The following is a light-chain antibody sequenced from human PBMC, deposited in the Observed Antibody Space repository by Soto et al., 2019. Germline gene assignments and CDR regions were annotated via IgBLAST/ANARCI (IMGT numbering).Light chain of an antibody. CDR2: DVS. V-gene: IGLV2-14*01. CDR3: SSYTSRSTPFV. Sequence: QSALTQPASVSGSPGQSITISCTGTSSDVGGYNYVSWYQQHPRKAPKRMIYDVSNRPSGVSNRFSGSKSGNTASLTISGLQAEDEADYYFSSYTSRSTPFVFGTETKVTVL. CDR1: SSDVGGYNY. J-gene: IGLJ1*01.